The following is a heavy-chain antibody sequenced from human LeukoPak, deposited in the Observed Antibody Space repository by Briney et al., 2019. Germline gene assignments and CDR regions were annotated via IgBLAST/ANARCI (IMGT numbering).Heavy chain of an antibody. J-gene: IGHJ4*02. V-gene: IGHV4-61*02. CDR2: IYTSGST. D-gene: IGHD3-22*01. CDR3: ARNSNYYDSSGYPLWYYFDY. Sequence: PSGTLSLTCTVSGGSISSGSYYWSWIRQPAGKGLEWIGRIYTSGSTNYNPSLKSRVTMSVDTSKNQFSLKLSSVTAADTAVYYCARNSNYYDSSGYPLWYYFDYWGQGTLVTVSS. CDR1: GGSISSGSYY.